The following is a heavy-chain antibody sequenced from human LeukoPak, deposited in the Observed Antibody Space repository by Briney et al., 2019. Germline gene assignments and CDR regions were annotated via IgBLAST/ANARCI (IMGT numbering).Heavy chain of an antibody. CDR1: AGSISSYY. J-gene: IGHJ6*03. Sequence: PSETLSLTSTVSAGSISSYYWSWIRQRPGQGLEWIGYIYNSGSTNYNPSLKSRVTISVDTSKNQFSLNLSSVTAADTAVYYCARHRYCSSTSCRGPYYYMDVWGKGTTVTISS. D-gene: IGHD2-2*01. V-gene: IGHV4-59*01. CDR2: IYNSGST. CDR3: ARHRYCSSTSCRGPYYYMDV.